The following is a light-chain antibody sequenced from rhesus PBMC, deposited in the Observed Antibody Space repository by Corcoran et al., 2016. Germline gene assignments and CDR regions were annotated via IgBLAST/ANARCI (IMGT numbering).Light chain of an antibody. Sequence: DIQMTQSPSSLSASVGDRVTITCRASQTISSYLAWYQQKPGKVPKLLVYAASSLESGVPARFSGSGPGTELTLTISSLQPEDFATYYCQQHNSHPPTFGQGTKVEIK. CDR2: AAS. CDR1: QTISSY. J-gene: IGKJ1*01. CDR3: QQHNSHPPT. V-gene: IGKV1S5*01.